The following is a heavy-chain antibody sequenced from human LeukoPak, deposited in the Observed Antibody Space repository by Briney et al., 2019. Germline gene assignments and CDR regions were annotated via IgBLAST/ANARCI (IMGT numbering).Heavy chain of an antibody. Sequence: ASVKVSCKASGYTSTGYYMHWVRQAPGQGLEWMGWINPNSGGTNYAQKFQGRVTMTRDTSISTAYMELSRLRSDDTAVYYCARDLGRVVVAPRVFGYWGQGTLVTVSS. CDR3: ARDLGRVVVAPRVFGY. V-gene: IGHV1-2*02. D-gene: IGHD2-15*01. CDR1: GYTSTGYY. J-gene: IGHJ4*02. CDR2: INPNSGGT.